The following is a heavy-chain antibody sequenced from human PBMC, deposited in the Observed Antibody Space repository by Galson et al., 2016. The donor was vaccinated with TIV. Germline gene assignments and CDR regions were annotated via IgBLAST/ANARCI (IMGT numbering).Heavy chain of an antibody. V-gene: IGHV3-48*03. CDR3: AKVPSSGFSYYYGWDV. Sequence: SLRLSCAATGFSFSSYEMNWVRQAPGKGLEWVSYIIESGRTIYYADSVKGRFTISRDNAKNSLYLQMNSLRAEDTAVYYCAKVPSSGFSYYYGWDVWGQGTTVTVS. D-gene: IGHD3-10*01. CDR1: GFSFSSYE. CDR2: IIESGRTI. J-gene: IGHJ6*02.